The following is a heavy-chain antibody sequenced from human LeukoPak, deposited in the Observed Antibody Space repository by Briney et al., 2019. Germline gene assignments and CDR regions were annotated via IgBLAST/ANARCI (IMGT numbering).Heavy chain of an antibody. J-gene: IGHJ5*02. CDR1: GFTFSSYA. V-gene: IGHV3-23*01. CDR3: AKGITIFGVVDT. Sequence: RGGSLRLSCAASGFTFSSYAMNWVRQAPGKVLEWGSIISASGGTTYYADSVKGRFTVSRDNSKKTLYLQMNSLRAEDTAVYYCAKGITIFGVVDTWGQGTLVTVSS. CDR2: ISASGGTT. D-gene: IGHD3-3*01.